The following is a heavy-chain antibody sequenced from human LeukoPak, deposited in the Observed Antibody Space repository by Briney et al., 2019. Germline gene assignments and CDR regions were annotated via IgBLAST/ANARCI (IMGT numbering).Heavy chain of an antibody. Sequence: GRCLSLSRAISGFTHSSFCMTGVPRAPGRGLEGVANIKQDGSEKHYVDSLRGGFTIYRHNAKNCLYLEMDSVRVGDSAVYYFARENWAPYYWGQGTLPTVSS. J-gene: IGHJ4*02. V-gene: IGHV3-7*01. CDR1: GFTHSSFC. D-gene: IGHD7-27*01. CDR3: ARENWAPYY. CDR2: IKQDGSEK.